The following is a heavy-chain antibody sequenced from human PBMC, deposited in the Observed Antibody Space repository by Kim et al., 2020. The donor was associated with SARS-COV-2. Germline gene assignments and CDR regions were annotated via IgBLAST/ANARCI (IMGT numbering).Heavy chain of an antibody. CDR3: AKDSYSSGHLPDAFDI. J-gene: IGHJ3*02. V-gene: IGHV3-23*01. D-gene: IGHD6-19*01. Sequence: SVEGRFTISRDNSKNTLYLQMNSLRAEDTAVYYCAKDSYSSGHLPDAFDIWGQGTMVTVSS.